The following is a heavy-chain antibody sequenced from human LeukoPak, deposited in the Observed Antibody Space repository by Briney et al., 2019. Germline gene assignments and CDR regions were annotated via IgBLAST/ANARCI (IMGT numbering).Heavy chain of an antibody. Sequence: SQALSLTCAISGDSVSSDSVAWNWIKQSPSRGLEWLGRTYYRSKWYNDYVVSVKSRITINPDTSKNQFSLQLNSVTPEDTAVYYCARGISSRSFDPWGQGTLVTVSS. CDR1: GDSVSSDSVA. CDR3: ARGISSRSFDP. D-gene: IGHD3-3*02. CDR2: TYYRSKWYN. V-gene: IGHV6-1*01. J-gene: IGHJ5*02.